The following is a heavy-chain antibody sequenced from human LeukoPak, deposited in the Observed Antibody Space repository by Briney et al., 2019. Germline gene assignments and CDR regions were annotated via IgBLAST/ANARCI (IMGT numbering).Heavy chain of an antibody. D-gene: IGHD6-13*01. V-gene: IGHV1-2*02. J-gene: IGHJ6*03. CDR3: ARAGSRGPYYMDV. CDR2: INPNSGGT. Sequence: ASVKVSCKAPGYTFTGYYMHWVRQAPGQGLEWIGWINPNSGGTNYAQKFQGRVTMTRDTSISTAYMELSRLRSDDTAVYYCARAGSRGPYYMDVWGKGTTVTVSS. CDR1: GYTFTGYY.